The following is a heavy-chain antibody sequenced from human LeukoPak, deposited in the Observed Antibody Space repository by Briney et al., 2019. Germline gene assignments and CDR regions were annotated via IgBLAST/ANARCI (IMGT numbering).Heavy chain of an antibody. D-gene: IGHD1-14*01. CDR3: ARMPGANYYYNGMDV. CDR2: ISYDGSNK. Sequence: GRSLRLSCAASGFTFSSYGVHWVSQAAGKGLEWVAVISYDGSNKYNADSVKGRFTISRDNSKNTLYLQMNSLRAEDTAVYYCARMPGANYYYNGMDVWGQGTTVTVSS. CDR1: GFTFSSYG. V-gene: IGHV3-30-3*01. J-gene: IGHJ6*02.